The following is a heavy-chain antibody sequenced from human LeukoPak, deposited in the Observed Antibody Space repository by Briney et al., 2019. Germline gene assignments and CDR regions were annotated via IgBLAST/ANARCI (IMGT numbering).Heavy chain of an antibody. V-gene: IGHV4-59*01. J-gene: IGHJ2*01. D-gene: IGHD5-12*01. CDR2: IYYSGST. CDR3: AREESQGGYDPVYFDL. CDR1: CGSIGSYY. Sequence: PSETLSLTCTVSCGSIGSYYWSWIRQPPGKGLEWIGYIYYSGSTNYNPSLKSRVTISVDTSKNQFSLKLSSVTAAATVVYYYAREESQGGYDPVYFDLWGRGTLVTVSS.